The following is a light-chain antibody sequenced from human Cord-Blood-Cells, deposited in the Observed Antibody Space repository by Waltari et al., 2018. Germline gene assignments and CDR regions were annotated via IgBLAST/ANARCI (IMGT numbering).Light chain of an antibody. CDR3: QQYNNWPPLT. Sequence: EIVMTQPPAPLSVSPGERATLSCRDSQSVSSTFTWYQQKPGQAPRLLLYGASTRATGIPARFSCSGSGTEFTLTISSLQSEDFAVYYCQQYNNWPPLTFGGGTKVEIK. V-gene: IGKV3-15*01. CDR2: GAS. J-gene: IGKJ4*01. CDR1: QSVSST.